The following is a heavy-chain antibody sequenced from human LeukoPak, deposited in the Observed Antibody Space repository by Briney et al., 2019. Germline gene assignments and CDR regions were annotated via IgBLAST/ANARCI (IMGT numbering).Heavy chain of an antibody. J-gene: IGHJ4*02. CDR3: AVMTTVTTGADY. D-gene: IGHD4-17*01. Sequence: SEILSLTCAVYGGSFSGYYWSWIRQPPGKGLEWIGEINHSGSTNYNPSLKSRVTISVDTSKNQFSPKLSSVTAADTAVYYCAVMTTVTTGADYWGQGTLVTVSS. V-gene: IGHV4-34*01. CDR1: GGSFSGYY. CDR2: INHSGST.